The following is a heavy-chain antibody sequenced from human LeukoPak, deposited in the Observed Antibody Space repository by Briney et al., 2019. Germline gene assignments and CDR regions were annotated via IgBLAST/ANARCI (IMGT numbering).Heavy chain of an antibody. D-gene: IGHD1-7*01. V-gene: IGHV3-21*01. J-gene: IGHJ4*02. CDR1: GFSFSSFS. CDR2: ISGGSSFT. Sequence: GGSLRLSCAASGFSFSSFSMNWVRQAPGKGLEWVSYISGGSSFTYYVDSVKGRFTISRDNAKNSLYLQMNSLRADDTAVYYCATAGNYCFDYWGQGTLVTVSS. CDR3: ATAGNYCFDY.